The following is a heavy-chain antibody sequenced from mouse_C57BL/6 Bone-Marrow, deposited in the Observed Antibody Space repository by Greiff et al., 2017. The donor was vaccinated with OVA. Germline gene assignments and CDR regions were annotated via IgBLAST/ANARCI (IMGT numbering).Heavy chain of an antibody. CDR2: ISYSGST. Sequence: EVQLQQSGPGLAKPSQSLSLTCSVTGYSITSDYWNWIRKFPGNKLEYMGYISYSGSTYYNPSLKSGISITRDTSKNQSYLQLNSVTTEDTATYYCASCFYYYDSSLFWYFDVWGTGTTVTVSS. CDR3: ASCFYYYDSSLFWYFDV. D-gene: IGHD1-1*01. J-gene: IGHJ1*03. V-gene: IGHV3-8*01. CDR1: GYSITSDY.